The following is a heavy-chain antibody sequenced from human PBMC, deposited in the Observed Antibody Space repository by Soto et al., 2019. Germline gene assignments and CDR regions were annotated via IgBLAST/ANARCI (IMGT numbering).Heavy chain of an antibody. Sequence: QLHLGQSGAVVKKPGASVTVSCSASGYPVTAYYMHWVRQAPGRGLAWMGGINPATGAAKYTQTFRGRVPMARATSPMTLFMDLSGLEYEATAVFSCASGGGVGVAGSAAFDMWGQGTLVTVSS. CDR3: ASGGGVGVAGSAAFDM. CDR1: GYPVTAYY. J-gene: IGHJ3*02. V-gene: IGHV1-2*02. CDR2: INPATGAA. D-gene: IGHD3-3*01.